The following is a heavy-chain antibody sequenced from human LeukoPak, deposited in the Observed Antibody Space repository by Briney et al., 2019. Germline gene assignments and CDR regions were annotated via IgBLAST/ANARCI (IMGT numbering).Heavy chain of an antibody. Sequence: SETLSLTCTVSGGSISSYYWSWIRQPAGKGLEWIGRIYTSGSTNYNPSLKSRVTMSVDTSKNQFSLKLSSVTAADTAVYYCVRSGFLIRAGKFDYWGQGALVTVSS. CDR3: VRSGFLIRAGKFDY. CDR2: IYTSGST. D-gene: IGHD3-10*01. CDR1: GGSISSYY. V-gene: IGHV4-4*07. J-gene: IGHJ4*02.